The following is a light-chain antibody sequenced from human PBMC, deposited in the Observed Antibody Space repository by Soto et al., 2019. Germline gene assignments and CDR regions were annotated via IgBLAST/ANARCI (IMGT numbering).Light chain of an antibody. CDR3: LQDYNYPYT. Sequence: DGQVTQSPSTLSGSVGDRVTITCRASQTISSWLAWYQQKPGKAPKLLIYKASTLKSGVPSRFSGSGSGTEFTLTISSLQPEDFATYYCLQDYNYPYTFGQGTKVDIK. J-gene: IGKJ2*01. CDR2: KAS. V-gene: IGKV1-5*03. CDR1: QTISSW.